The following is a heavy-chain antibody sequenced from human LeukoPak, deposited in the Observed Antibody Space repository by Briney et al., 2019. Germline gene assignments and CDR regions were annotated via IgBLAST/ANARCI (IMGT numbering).Heavy chain of an antibody. J-gene: IGHJ4*02. D-gene: IGHD2-21*02. CDR3: ARDSSGGDLIFDY. CDR1: GGSISSGGYY. Sequence: SQTLSLTCTVSGGSISSGGYYWGWIRQHPGKGLEWIGYIYDSGSTYYNPSLKSRVTISVDTSKNHFSLKLSSVTAADAAVYYCARDSSGGDLIFDYWGQGTLVTVSS. CDR2: IYDSGST. V-gene: IGHV4-31*03.